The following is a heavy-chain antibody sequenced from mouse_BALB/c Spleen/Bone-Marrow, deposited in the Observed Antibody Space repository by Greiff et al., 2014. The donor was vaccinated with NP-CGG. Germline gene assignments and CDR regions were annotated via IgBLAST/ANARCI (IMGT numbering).Heavy chain of an antibody. V-gene: IGHV1-9*01. D-gene: IGHD2-14*01. Sequence: QVQLKESGAELMKPGASVKISCKATGYTFSSYWIEWVKQRPGHGLEWIGEILPGSGSTNYNEKFKGKATFTADTSSNTAYMQLSSLTSEDSAVYYCARGGVRGGYWYFDVWGAGTTVTVSS. CDR1: GYTFSSYW. CDR2: ILPGSGST. CDR3: ARGGVRGGYWYFDV. J-gene: IGHJ1*01.